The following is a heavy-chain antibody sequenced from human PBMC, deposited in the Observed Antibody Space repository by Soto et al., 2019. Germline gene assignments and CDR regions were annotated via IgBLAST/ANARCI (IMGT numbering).Heavy chain of an antibody. CDR2: ISSSSSYT. J-gene: IGHJ6*02. D-gene: IGHD6-19*01. CDR3: ARGASGGSGWNYYYYSGMDV. V-gene: IGHV3-11*05. Sequence: QVQLVESGGGLVKPGGSLRLSCAASGFTLSDHYMSWIRQAPGKGGEGGSYISSSSSYTDYAASVMGRFTISRANAKNSLYLQMNSLRAEDTAVYYCARGASGGSGWNYYYYSGMDVWGQGTTVTVSS. CDR1: GFTLSDHY.